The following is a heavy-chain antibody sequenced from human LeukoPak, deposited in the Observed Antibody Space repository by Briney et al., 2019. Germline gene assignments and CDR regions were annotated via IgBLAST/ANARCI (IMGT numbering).Heavy chain of an antibody. J-gene: IGHJ4*02. D-gene: IGHD1-1*01. CDR3: ARMAGRTVDH. Sequence: PSETLSLTCAVSGASISTVGYSWSWTRQPPGKGLEWIGYIFPTGSTSYNPSLKSRLTISLDRYNNQFSLRLNSVTAADTAVYYCARMAGRTVDHWGQGTLVTVSS. CDR1: GASISTVGYS. CDR2: IFPTGST. V-gene: IGHV4-30-2*01.